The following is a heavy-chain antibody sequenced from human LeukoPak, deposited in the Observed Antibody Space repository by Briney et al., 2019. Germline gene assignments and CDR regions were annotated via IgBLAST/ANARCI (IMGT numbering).Heavy chain of an antibody. J-gene: IGHJ5*02. D-gene: IGHD3-10*01. CDR2: IYYSGST. V-gene: IGHV4-59*01. CDR1: GGSISSYY. CDR3: ATPAPHYYGSGSYFS. Sequence: SETLSLTCTVSGGSISSYYWSWIRQPSGKGLEWIGYIYYSGSTNYNPSLKSRVTISVDTSKNQFSLKVSSVTAADTAVYYCATPAPHYYGSGSYFSWGQGTLVTVSS.